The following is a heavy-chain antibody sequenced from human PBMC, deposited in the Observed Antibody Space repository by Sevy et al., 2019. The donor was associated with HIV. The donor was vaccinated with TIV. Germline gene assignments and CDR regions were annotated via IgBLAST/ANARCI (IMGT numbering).Heavy chain of an antibody. CDR2: INPNSGGT. J-gene: IGHJ6*02. CDR1: GYTFTGYY. D-gene: IGHD1-20*01. V-gene: IGHV1-2*06. Sequence: GASVKVSCKASGYTFTGYYMHWVRQAPGQGLESMGRINPNSGGTNYAQKFQGRVTMTRDTSISTAYMELSRLRSDDTAVYYCARDLEVIGTTRRGRYYYGMDVWGLGTTVTVSS. CDR3: ARDLEVIGTTRRGRYYYGMDV.